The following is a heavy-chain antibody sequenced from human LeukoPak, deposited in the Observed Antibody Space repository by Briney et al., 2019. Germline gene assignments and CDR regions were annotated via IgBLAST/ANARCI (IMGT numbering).Heavy chain of an antibody. CDR3: ASRIATAGSVDY. Sequence: GGSLRLSCAASGFTFSSYNMNWVRQAPGKGLEWVSYISRSGSTIYYADSVKGRFTISRDNAKNSLYLQMNTLRAEDTAVYYCASRIATAGSVDYWGQGTLVTVSS. CDR2: ISRSGSTI. V-gene: IGHV3-48*01. CDR1: GFTFSSYN. J-gene: IGHJ4*02. D-gene: IGHD6-13*01.